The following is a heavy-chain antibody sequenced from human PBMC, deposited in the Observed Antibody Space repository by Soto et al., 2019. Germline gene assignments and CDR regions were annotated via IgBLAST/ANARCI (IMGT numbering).Heavy chain of an antibody. CDR1: GFTFSDYG. J-gene: IGHJ4*02. CDR3: AQDRGCSGSTCYQAY. Sequence: QAGGSLRLSCAASGFTFSDYGLSWVRQAPGKGLEWVSSISGSRGSTTYYAGSVKGRFTISRDNSKNTLYLQMNSLRVEDTAVYYCAQDRGCSGSTCYQAYWGPGTLVTVSS. D-gene: IGHD2-2*01. V-gene: IGHV3-23*01. CDR2: ISGSRGSTT.